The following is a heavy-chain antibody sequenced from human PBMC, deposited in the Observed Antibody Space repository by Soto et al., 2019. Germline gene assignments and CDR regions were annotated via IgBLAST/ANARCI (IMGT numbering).Heavy chain of an antibody. CDR3: ANRSSSSTFDY. D-gene: IGHD6-6*01. CDR1: GFTFSSYA. Sequence: EVQLLESGGGLVQPGESLRLSCAASGFTFSSYAMSWVRQAPGKGLEWVSVISGSDDSTYYADSVKGRFTISRDNSKNTLYVQMNSVRAEDTAVYYCANRSSSSTFDYWGQGTLVTVSS. J-gene: IGHJ4*02. V-gene: IGHV3-23*01. CDR2: ISGSDDST.